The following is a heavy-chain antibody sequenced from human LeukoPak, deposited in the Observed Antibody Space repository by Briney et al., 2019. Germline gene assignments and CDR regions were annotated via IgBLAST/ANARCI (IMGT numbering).Heavy chain of an antibody. CDR1: GFTFGSYA. CDR2: ISGSGGST. V-gene: IGHV3-23*01. CDR3: AKEAYYYGSGSSDAFDI. D-gene: IGHD3-10*01. J-gene: IGHJ3*02. Sequence: GGSLRLSCAASGFTFGSYAMSWVRQAPGKGPEWVSAISGSGGSTYYADSVKGRFTISRDNSKNTLYLQMNSLRAEDTAVYYCAKEAYYYGSGSSDAFDIWGQGTMVTVSS.